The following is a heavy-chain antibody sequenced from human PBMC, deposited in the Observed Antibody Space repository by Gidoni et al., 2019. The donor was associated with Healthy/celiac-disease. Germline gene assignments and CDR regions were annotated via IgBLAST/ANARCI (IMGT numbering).Heavy chain of an antibody. D-gene: IGHD1-26*01. CDR3: ARAAPSGSYFNYYYYGMDV. J-gene: IGHJ6*02. Sequence: QVQLVQSGAEVTKPGSSVKVSCKASGGPFSSYAISWVRQAPGQGLEWMGGIIPLFGTANYAQKFQGRVTSTADKSTSTAYMELSSLRSEDTAVYYCARAAPSGSYFNYYYYGMDVWGQGTTVTVSS. V-gene: IGHV1-69*06. CDR2: IIPLFGTA. CDR1: GGPFSSYA.